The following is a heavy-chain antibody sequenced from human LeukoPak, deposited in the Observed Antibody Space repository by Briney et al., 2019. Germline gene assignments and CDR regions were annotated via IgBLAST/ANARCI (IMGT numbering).Heavy chain of an antibody. V-gene: IGHV3-30-3*01. CDR2: ISYDGSNK. D-gene: IGHD3-22*01. Sequence: GGSLRLSCAASGFTFSSYAMHWVRQAPGKGLEWVAVISYDGSNKYYADSVKGRFTVSRDNSKNTLYLQMNSLRAEDTAVYYCARDYYDSSGYPDYWGQGTLVTVSS. CDR3: ARDYYDSSGYPDY. J-gene: IGHJ4*02. CDR1: GFTFSSYA.